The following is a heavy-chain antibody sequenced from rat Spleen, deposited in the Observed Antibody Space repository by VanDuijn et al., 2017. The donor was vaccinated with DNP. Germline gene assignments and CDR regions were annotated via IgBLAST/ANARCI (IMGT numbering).Heavy chain of an antibody. CDR3: ARPDY. V-gene: IGHV5-7*01. CDR2: IINDGSRT. CDR1: GFTFSDYY. J-gene: IGHJ2*01. Sequence: EVRLVESGGGLVQPGRSLKVSCAVSGFTFSDYYMAWVRQAPTKGLEWVATIINDGSRTYYRDSVKGRFTISRDNAKNTLYLQMDSLRSEDTATYYCARPDYWGQGVMVTVSS.